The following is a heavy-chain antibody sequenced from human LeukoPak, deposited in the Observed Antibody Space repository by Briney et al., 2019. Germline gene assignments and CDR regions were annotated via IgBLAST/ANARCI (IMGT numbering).Heavy chain of an antibody. D-gene: IGHD3-3*01. CDR1: GGTFSSYA. Sequence: SVKVSCKAFGGTFSSYAISWVRQAPGQGLEWMGGLIPIFGTANYAQKFQGRVTITADESTSTAYMELSSLRSEDTAVYYCARGLNYDFWSGYRVGYYYYGMDVWGQGTTVTVSS. CDR2: LIPIFGTA. V-gene: IGHV1-69*13. CDR3: ARGLNYDFWSGYRVGYYYYGMDV. J-gene: IGHJ6*02.